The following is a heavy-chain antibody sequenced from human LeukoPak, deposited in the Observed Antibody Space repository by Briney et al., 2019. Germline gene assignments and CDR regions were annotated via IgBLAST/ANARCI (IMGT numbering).Heavy chain of an antibody. Sequence: PSETLSLTCTASGGSISSYYWSWIRQPPGKGLEWIGYIYYSGSTNYNPSLKSRVTISVDTSKNQLSLKLRSVTAADTAVYFCAADGNFEVWGRGTLVTVSS. D-gene: IGHD1-26*01. CDR1: GGSISSYY. J-gene: IGHJ2*01. CDR2: IYYSGST. V-gene: IGHV4-59*01. CDR3: AADGNFEV.